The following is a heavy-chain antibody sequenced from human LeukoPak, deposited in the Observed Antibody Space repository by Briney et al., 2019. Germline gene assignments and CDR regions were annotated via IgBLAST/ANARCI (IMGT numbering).Heavy chain of an antibody. V-gene: IGHV1-18*01. D-gene: IGHD3-10*01. Sequence: ASVKVSCKASGYTFTSYGISWARQAPGQGLEWMGWISAYNGNTNYAQKLQGRVTMTTDTSTSTAYMELRSLRSDDTAVYYCARDRGYYYGSGSPLANFDYWGQGTLVTVSS. CDR2: ISAYNGNT. CDR1: GYTFTSYG. J-gene: IGHJ4*02. CDR3: ARDRGYYYGSGSPLANFDY.